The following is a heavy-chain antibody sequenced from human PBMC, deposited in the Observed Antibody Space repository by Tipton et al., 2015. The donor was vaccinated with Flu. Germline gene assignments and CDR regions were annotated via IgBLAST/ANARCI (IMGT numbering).Heavy chain of an antibody. CDR1: GGSISSYY. CDR3: ARGENDGAASSWFDP. D-gene: IGHD6-13*01. CDR2: IYYSGST. V-gene: IGHV4-59*01. J-gene: IGHJ5*02. Sequence: LSCTVSGGSISSYYWSWIRQPPGKGLEWIGYIYYSGSTNYNPSLKSRVTISVDTSKNQFSLKLSSVTAADTAVYYCARGENDGAASSWFDPWGQGTLVTVSS.